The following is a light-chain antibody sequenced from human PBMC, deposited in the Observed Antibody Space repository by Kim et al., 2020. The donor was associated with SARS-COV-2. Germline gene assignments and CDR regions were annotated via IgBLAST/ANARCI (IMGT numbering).Light chain of an antibody. CDR1: SSDIGGYNY. CDR3: CSYAGSYTVI. Sequence: QYALTQPRSVSGSPGQSVTISCTGTSSDIGGYNYVSWYQQHPGEAPKLMIYDVSKRPSGVPDRFSGSKSGNTASLTVSGLQAEDEADYYCCSYAGSYTVIFGGGTQLTVL. CDR2: DVS. V-gene: IGLV2-11*01. J-gene: IGLJ2*01.